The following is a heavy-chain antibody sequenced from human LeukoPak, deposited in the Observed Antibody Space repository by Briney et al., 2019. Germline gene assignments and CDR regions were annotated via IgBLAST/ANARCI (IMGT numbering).Heavy chain of an antibody. D-gene: IGHD4-17*01. CDR3: AKDYDDYGDYALDY. J-gene: IGHJ4*02. CDR1: GFTFSSYA. CDR2: ISGSGGKT. V-gene: IGHV3-23*01. Sequence: GGSLRLSCAASGFTFSSYAMSWVRQAPGKGLEWVSAISGSGGKTYYADSVKGRFTISRDNSKNTLYLQMNSLRAEGTAVYYCAKDYDDYGDYALDYWGQGTLVTVSS.